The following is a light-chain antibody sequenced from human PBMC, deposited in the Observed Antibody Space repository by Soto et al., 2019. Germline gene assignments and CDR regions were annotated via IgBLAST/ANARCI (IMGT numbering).Light chain of an antibody. Sequence: SYELTQPPSVSVAPGQTARVTCGGKNIGSKSVHWYQHKAGQAPVLVVYDGRDRPSRIPERFSGSNSGNTATLTISGVEAGDEADYYCQVWDSNSDLYVFGTGTKLTVL. CDR2: DGR. CDR3: QVWDSNSDLYV. J-gene: IGLJ1*01. CDR1: NIGSKS. V-gene: IGLV3-21*02.